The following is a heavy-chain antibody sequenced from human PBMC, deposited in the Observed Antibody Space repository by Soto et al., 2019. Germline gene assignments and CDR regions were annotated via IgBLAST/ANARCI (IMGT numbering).Heavy chain of an antibody. V-gene: IGHV3-15*07. Sequence: GGSLRLSCAASGFTFSNAWMNWVRQAPGKGLERVGRIKIKTDGGTTDYAAPVKGRFTISRDDSKNTLYLQMNSLKTEDTALFYCTTDPPGGITIFGVVPVGVWGQGTTVTVSS. D-gene: IGHD3-3*01. CDR3: TTDPPGGITIFGVVPVGV. CDR2: IKIKTDGGTT. CDR1: GFTFSNAW. J-gene: IGHJ6*02.